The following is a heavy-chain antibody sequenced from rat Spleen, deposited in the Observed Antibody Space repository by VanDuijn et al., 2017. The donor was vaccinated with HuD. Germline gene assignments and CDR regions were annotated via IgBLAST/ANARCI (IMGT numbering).Heavy chain of an antibody. CDR3: TRRGYLSDWYFDF. CDR2: ISYDDSKT. V-gene: IGHV5-7*01. Sequence: EVQLEESGGGLVQPGRSMKLSCAASGFTFSDFYMAWVRQAPTKGLEWVATISYDDSKTYYRDSVKGRFTISRDNARSTLNLQMDSLRSEDTAIYYCTRRGYLSDWYFDFWGPGTMVTVSS. D-gene: IGHD4-4*01. J-gene: IGHJ1*01. CDR1: GFTFSDFY.